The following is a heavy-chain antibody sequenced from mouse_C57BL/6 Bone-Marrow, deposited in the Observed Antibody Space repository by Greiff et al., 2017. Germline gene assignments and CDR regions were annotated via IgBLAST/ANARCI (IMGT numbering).Heavy chain of an antibody. D-gene: IGHD3-2*02. CDR2: ISDGGSYT. CDR1: GFTFSSYA. J-gene: IGHJ3*01. CDR3: AREQDSSGLWFAY. V-gene: IGHV5-4*01. Sequence: VQLKQSGGGLVKPGGSLKLSCAASGFTFSSYAMSWVRQTPEKRLEWVATISDGGSYTYYPDNVKGRFTISRDNAKNNLYLQMSHLKSEDTAMYYCAREQDSSGLWFAYWGQGTLVTVSA.